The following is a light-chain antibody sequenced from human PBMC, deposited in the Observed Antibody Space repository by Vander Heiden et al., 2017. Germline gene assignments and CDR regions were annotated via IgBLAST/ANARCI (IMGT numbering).Light chain of an antibody. CDR2: KDS. J-gene: IGLJ2*01. CDR3: QSADSSGTVV. Sequence: SYELTQPPSVSVSTGQTARITCSGDALPKQYAYWYQQKPGQALVMVIYKDSERPSGIPERISGSSSGTTVTLTISGVQAEDEADYYCQSADSSGTVVFGGGTKLTVL. V-gene: IGLV3-25*03. CDR1: ALPKQY.